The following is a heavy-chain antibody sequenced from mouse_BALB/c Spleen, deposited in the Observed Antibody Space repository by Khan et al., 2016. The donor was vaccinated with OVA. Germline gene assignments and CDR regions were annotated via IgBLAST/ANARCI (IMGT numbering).Heavy chain of an antibody. CDR1: GFTFSSYS. Sequence: EVQLVESGGDLVKPGGSLKLSCAASGFTFSSYSMSWVRQTPDKRLEWVASISSGGDYTYYPDSVKGRFTISRDNAKNTLYLQMSDLKSEDTAMYCYEVWLPESFAYWGQGTLVTVSA. CDR3: EVWLPESFAY. CDR2: ISSGGDYT. V-gene: IGHV5-6*01. J-gene: IGHJ3*01. D-gene: IGHD2-2*01.